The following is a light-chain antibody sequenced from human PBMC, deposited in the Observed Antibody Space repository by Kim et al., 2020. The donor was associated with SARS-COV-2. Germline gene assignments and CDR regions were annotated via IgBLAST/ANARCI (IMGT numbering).Light chain of an antibody. CDR1: QNIYSN. CDR2: GAS. CDR3: QLYANWPPPT. J-gene: IGKJ5*01. Sequence: EIVMTQSPATLSVSPGETATLSCTASQNIYSNLAWYQQKPGQAPRLLIYGASSRATGIPARFSGSGSGTEFTLTISSLQSEDFAVYYCQLYANWPPPTFGQGTRLEIK. V-gene: IGKV3-15*01.